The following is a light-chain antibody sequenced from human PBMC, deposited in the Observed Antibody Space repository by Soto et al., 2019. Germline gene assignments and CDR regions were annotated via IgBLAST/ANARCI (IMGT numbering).Light chain of an antibody. J-gene: IGKJ1*01. CDR1: QSFRGL. Sequence: EVVLTQSPVTLSLSPGERATLSCRASQSFRGLLAWYQQKPGQAPRLLIYDAYNRATGIPPRFSGSGSGTDFTLTISRLEPEDFAVYYCQRYGGFGQGTKVDIK. CDR3: QRYGG. CDR2: DAY. V-gene: IGKV3-11*01.